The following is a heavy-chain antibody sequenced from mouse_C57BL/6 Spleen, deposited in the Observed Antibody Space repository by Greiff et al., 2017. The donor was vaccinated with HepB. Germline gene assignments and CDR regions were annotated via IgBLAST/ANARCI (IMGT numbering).Heavy chain of an antibody. CDR2: IRNKANGYTT. D-gene: IGHD2-3*01. CDR3: ARIMRDWYFDV. Sequence: EVQLVESGGGLVQPGGSLSLSCAASGFTFTDYYMSWVRQPPGKALEWLGFIRNKANGYTTEYSASVKGRFTISRDNSQSILYLQMNALRAEDSATYYCARIMRDWYFDVWGTGTTVTVSS. CDR1: GFTFTDYY. J-gene: IGHJ1*03. V-gene: IGHV7-3*01.